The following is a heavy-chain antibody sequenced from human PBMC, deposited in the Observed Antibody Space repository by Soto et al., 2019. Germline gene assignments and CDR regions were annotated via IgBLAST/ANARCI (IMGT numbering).Heavy chain of an antibody. CDR2: INSDGSST. CDR3: ARVGHCSSTSCYVSPTNPYYYMDV. Sequence: GSLRLSCAASGFTFSSYWMHWVRQAPGKGLVWVSRINSDGSSTSYADSVKGRFTISRDNAKNTLYLQMNSLRAEDTAVYYCARVGHCSSTSCYVSPTNPYYYMDVWGKGTTVTVSS. V-gene: IGHV3-74*01. CDR1: GFTFSSYW. J-gene: IGHJ6*03. D-gene: IGHD2-2*01.